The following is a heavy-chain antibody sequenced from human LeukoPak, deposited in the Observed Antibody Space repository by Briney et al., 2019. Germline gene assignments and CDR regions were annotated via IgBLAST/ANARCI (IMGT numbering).Heavy chain of an antibody. CDR1: GFTFSSYW. D-gene: IGHD4-17*01. Sequence: GGSLRLSCAASGFTFSSYWMHWVRQAPGKGLVWVSRINSDGSSSSYADSAKGRYTISRDNAKNTLYLQMNSLGAEDTAVYYCARDTDTVTTILDYWGQGTLVTVSS. CDR3: ARDTDTVTTILDY. V-gene: IGHV3-74*01. CDR2: INSDGSSS. J-gene: IGHJ4*02.